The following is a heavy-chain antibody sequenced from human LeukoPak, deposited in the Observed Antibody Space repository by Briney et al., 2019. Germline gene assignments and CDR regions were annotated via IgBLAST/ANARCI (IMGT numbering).Heavy chain of an antibody. CDR1: GFTFSNFA. CDR3: ARGVCSSTSCYPYFDY. CDR2: ITGGSGAK. V-gene: IGHV3-23*01. Sequence: PGGSLRLSCTASGFTFSNFAMSWVRQAPGKGLEWVSTITGGSGAKYYADSVKGRFTISRDNSKNTLYLQMNSLRAEDTAVYYCARGVCSSTSCYPYFDYWGQGTLVTVSS. D-gene: IGHD2-2*01. J-gene: IGHJ4*02.